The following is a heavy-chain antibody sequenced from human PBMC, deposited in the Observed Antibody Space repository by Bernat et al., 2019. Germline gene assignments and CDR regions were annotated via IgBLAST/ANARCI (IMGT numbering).Heavy chain of an antibody. V-gene: IGHV3-48*02. J-gene: IGHJ6*03. Sequence: EVQLVESGGGLVQPGGSLRLSCAASGFTFSTYSMNWVRQAPGKGLEWVSYISSGSSTIYYADSVKGRFTISRDNAKNSLYLQMNSLRDEDTAVYYCARVRRDQLPRDYYMDVWGKGTTVTVS. CDR2: ISSGSSTI. CDR1: GFTFSTYS. CDR3: ARVRRDQLPRDYYMDV. D-gene: IGHD2-2*01.